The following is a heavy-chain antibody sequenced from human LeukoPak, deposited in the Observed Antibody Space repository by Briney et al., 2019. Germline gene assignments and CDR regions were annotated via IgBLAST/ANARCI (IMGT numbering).Heavy chain of an antibody. CDR1: GGSISSSSYY. CDR3: ARQSLLLWFGEDLRYYYGMDV. V-gene: IGHV4-39*01. Sequence: SETLSLTCTVSGGSISSSSYYWGWIRQPPGKGLEWIGSIYYSGSTYYNPSLKSRVTISVDTSKNQFSLKLSSVTAADTAVYYCARQSLLLWFGEDLRYYYGMDVWGQGTTVTVSS. J-gene: IGHJ6*02. CDR2: IYYSGST. D-gene: IGHD3-10*01.